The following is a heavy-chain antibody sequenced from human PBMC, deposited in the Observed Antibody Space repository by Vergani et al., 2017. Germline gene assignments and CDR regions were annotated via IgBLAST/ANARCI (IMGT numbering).Heavy chain of an antibody. CDR2: IIPIFGTA. Sequence: QVQLVQSGAEVKKPGASVKVSCKVSGYTLTELSMHWVRQAPGKGLEWMGGIIPIFGTANYAQKFQGRVTITADESTSTAYMELSSLRSEDTAVYYCATPSGSYQPFDYWGQGTLVTVSS. J-gene: IGHJ4*02. CDR3: ATPSGSYQPFDY. D-gene: IGHD1-26*01. V-gene: IGHV1-69*13. CDR1: GYTLTELS.